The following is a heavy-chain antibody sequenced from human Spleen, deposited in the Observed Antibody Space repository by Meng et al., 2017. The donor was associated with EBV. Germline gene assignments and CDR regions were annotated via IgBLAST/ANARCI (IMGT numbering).Heavy chain of an antibody. CDR3: ARGARFRELSGHLDY. J-gene: IGHJ4*02. D-gene: IGHD3-10*01. V-gene: IGHV1-69*01. Sequence: ELVQCRGQVKKLGSSVTVSWKVGGGIFTNYAMNRVRQDHGQGLEWVGGIICVLGTPPYEPKFHGRASSIADESSNTVYMDLSSMRSGDTAVYYCARGARFRELSGHLDYWGQGTLVTVSS. CDR1: GGIFTNYA. CDR2: IICVLGTP.